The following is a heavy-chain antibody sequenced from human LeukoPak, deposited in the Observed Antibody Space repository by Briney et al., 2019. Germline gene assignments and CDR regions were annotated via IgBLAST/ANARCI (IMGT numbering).Heavy chain of an antibody. J-gene: IGHJ4*02. Sequence: GGSLRLSCAASGFTFSSYGMHWVRQPPGKGLEWVAYIRYDGNNKYYADSVKGRFTISRDNSQNTLYVQMNSLRAEDTAVYYCARFSPGYCSSTSCYRGYYFDYWGQGTLVTVSS. CDR2: IRYDGNNK. CDR3: ARFSPGYCSSTSCYRGYYFDY. D-gene: IGHD2-2*03. CDR1: GFTFSSYG. V-gene: IGHV3-30*02.